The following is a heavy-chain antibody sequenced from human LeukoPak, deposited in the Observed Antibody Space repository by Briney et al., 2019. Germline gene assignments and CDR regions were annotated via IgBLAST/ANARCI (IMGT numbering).Heavy chain of an antibody. D-gene: IGHD5-18*01. CDR2: IYHSGST. V-gene: IGHV4-34*01. CDR1: GRSFSGYY. CDR3: ARARRMDTAMVDY. Sequence: SETLSLTCAVYGRSFSGYYWSWIRQPPGKGLEWIGYIYHSGSTYYNPSLKSRVTISVDRSKNQFSLKLSSVTAADTAVYYCARARRMDTAMVDYWGQGTLVTVSS. J-gene: IGHJ4*02.